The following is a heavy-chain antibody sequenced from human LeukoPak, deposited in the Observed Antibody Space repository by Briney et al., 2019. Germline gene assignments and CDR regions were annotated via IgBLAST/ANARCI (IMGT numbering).Heavy chain of an antibody. V-gene: IGHV3-48*03. CDR1: GFTFSSYE. Sequence: GGSLRLSCAASGFTFSSYEMNWVRQAPGKGLEWVSYISSSGSTIYYADSVKGRFTISRDNAKNSLYPQMNSLRAEDTAVYYCARDPSASGSYYDIDYWGQGTLVTVSS. CDR2: ISSSGSTI. CDR3: ARDPSASGSYYDIDY. D-gene: IGHD1-26*01. J-gene: IGHJ4*02.